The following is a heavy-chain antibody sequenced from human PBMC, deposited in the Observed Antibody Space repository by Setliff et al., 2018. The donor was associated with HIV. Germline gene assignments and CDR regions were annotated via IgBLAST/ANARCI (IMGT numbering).Heavy chain of an antibody. D-gene: IGHD3-3*01. J-gene: IGHJ4*02. CDR2: ISGLGGGTI. V-gene: IGHV3-48*01. CDR1: GFTFDSYS. Sequence: GGSLRLSCATSGFTFDSYSIIWVRQAPGKGLEWVSYISGLGGGTIYYADSVRGRFTISRDDAENSLYLQMNSLRAEDTAVYYCARERLRFLEWLPLDYWGQGTLVTVSS. CDR3: ARERLRFLEWLPLDY.